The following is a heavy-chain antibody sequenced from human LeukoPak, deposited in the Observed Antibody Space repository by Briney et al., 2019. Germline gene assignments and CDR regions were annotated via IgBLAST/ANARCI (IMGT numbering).Heavy chain of an antibody. CDR2: IKQDGSEK. J-gene: IGHJ6*02. V-gene: IGHV3-7*01. Sequence: GGSLRLSCAASGSTFSSYWMSWVRQAPGKGLEWVANIKQDGSEKYYVDSVKGRFTISRDNAKNSLYLQMNSLRAEDAAVYYCARERVAVAGTRYYYGMDVWGQGTTVTVSS. D-gene: IGHD6-19*01. CDR3: ARERVAVAGTRYYYGMDV. CDR1: GSTFSSYW.